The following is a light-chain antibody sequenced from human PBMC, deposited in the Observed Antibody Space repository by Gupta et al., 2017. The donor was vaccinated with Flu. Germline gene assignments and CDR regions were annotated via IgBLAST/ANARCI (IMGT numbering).Light chain of an antibody. V-gene: IGKV3D-15*01. Sequence: GERATLSCRASQNINNYLVWHQQKPGQAPRLLIYAASTRASGIPARFSGRGSGTEFTLTISSLQSEDFAVYCCQQDNRWPLTFGGGTKVEIK. CDR3: QQDNRWPLT. J-gene: IGKJ4*01. CDR2: AAS. CDR1: QNINNY.